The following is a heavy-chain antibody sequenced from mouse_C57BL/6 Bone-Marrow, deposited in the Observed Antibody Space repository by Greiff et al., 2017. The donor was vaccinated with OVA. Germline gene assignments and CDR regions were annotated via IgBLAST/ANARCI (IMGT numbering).Heavy chain of an antibody. CDR3: ARRGRLPYAMDY. V-gene: IGHV1-81*01. J-gene: IGHJ4*01. CDR2: ILPGSGST. D-gene: IGHD2-2*01. CDR1: GYTFTSYG. Sequence: VQLQQSGAELARPGASVKLSCKASGYTFTSYGISWVKQRTGQGLEWIGEILPGSGSTNYNEKFKGKATFTADTSSTTAYMQLSSLTTEDSAIYYGARRGRLPYAMDYWGQGTSVTVSS.